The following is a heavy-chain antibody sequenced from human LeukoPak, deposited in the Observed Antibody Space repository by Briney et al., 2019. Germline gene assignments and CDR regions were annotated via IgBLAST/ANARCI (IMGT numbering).Heavy chain of an antibody. V-gene: IGHV4-61*01. CDR2: IYYSGST. CDR1: GGSVSSGRYY. D-gene: IGHD2-8*02. J-gene: IGHJ4*02. CDR3: VRSQYWRFDD. Sequence: SETLSLTCTVSGGSVSSGRYYWSWIRQPPGKGLEWIGYIYYSGSTNYNPSLKSRVTISVDTSKNQFSLQLNSVTPEDTAVYYCVRSQYWRFDDWGQGTLVTVSS.